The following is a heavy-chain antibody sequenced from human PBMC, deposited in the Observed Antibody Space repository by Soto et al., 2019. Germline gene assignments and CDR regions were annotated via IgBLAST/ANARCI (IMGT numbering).Heavy chain of an antibody. D-gene: IGHD3-10*01. Sequence: GGSLRLSCAASGFTFSSYAMSWVRQAPGKGLEWVSAISGSGGSTYYADSVKGRFTISRDNSKNTLYLQMNSLRAEDTAVYYCAKPMYITMVRGVLDYWGQGTLVTVSS. CDR2: ISGSGGST. V-gene: IGHV3-23*01. J-gene: IGHJ4*02. CDR1: GFTFSSYA. CDR3: AKPMYITMVRGVLDY.